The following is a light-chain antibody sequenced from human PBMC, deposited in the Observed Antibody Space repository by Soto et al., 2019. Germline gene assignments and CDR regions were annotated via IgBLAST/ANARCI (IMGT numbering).Light chain of an antibody. CDR3: QQRSNWPPS. J-gene: IGKJ4*01. V-gene: IGKV3-11*01. Sequence: EIVLTQSPATLSLSPGERATLSCRASQSVSSYLAWYQHKPGQAPRLLIYDASNRATGIPARFSGSGSGTDFTLTISSLEPEDFAVYYRQQRSNWPPSFGGGTKVEIK. CDR2: DAS. CDR1: QSVSSY.